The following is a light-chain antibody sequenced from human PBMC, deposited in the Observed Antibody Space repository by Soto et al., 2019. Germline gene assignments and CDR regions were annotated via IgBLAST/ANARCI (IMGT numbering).Light chain of an antibody. CDR1: QSVSSN. CDR3: QQYDNGIPLS. J-gene: IGKJ4*01. Sequence: TQSPVTVYTNTSTRATLSGIPSQSVSSNLAWYQQKPGQAPRLLIYGASTRATGVPARFSGSGSGTEFTLTISTLQSENFAVYYCQQYDNGIPLSFGGGSKLDIK. CDR2: GAS. V-gene: IGKV3-15*01.